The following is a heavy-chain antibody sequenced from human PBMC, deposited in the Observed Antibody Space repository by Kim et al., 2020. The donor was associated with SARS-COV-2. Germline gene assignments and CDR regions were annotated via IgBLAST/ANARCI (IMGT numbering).Heavy chain of an antibody. J-gene: IGHJ4*02. V-gene: IGHV3-23*01. CDR1: GFTFSSYA. Sequence: GGSLRLSCTVSGFTFSSYAMTWVRQAPGKGLEWVSGIRAGGDRTYYADSVKGRLTISRDNSKNTLYLQITTLSAEDTALYYRAKAGQRLVWGYFDYWGQG. CDR3: AKAGQRLVWGYFDY. CDR2: IRAGGDRT. D-gene: IGHD6-13*01.